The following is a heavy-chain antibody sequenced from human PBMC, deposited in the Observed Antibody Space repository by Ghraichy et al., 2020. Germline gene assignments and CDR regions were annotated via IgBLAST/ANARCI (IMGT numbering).Heavy chain of an antibody. CDR2: INQDGNSK. V-gene: IGHV3-7*03. CDR1: GFTLNNYW. CDR3: ARSRWPEDY. Sequence: GGSLRLSCTDSGFTLNNYWMSWVRQAPGKGLEWVANINQDGNSKNYVDSVKGRFTISKDNAKNSVYLQMNSLTADDTAVYYCARSRWPEDYWGQGTLVTVSS. J-gene: IGHJ4*02. D-gene: IGHD6-19*01.